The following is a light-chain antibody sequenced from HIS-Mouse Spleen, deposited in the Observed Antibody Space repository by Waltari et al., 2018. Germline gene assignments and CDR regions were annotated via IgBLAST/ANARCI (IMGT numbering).Light chain of an antibody. CDR2: GGS. CDR3: CSYAGSSTWV. J-gene: IGLJ3*02. V-gene: IGLV2-23*01. Sequence: QSALTQPASVSGSPGQSITISCTGTSSDVGSDNLVSWYQQHPVTAPKLMIYGGSKRPSVFSNRFSGSKSGNTASLTISGLQAEDEADYYCCSYAGSSTWVFGGGTKLTVL. CDR1: SSDVGSDNL.